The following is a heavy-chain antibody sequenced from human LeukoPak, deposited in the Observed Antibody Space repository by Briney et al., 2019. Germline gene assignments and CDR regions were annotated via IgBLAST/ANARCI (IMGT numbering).Heavy chain of an antibody. V-gene: IGHV1-2*02. CDR3: ARERDCSSTSCYFVY. CDR1: GYTFTSYY. J-gene: IGHJ4*02. D-gene: IGHD2-2*01. Sequence: ASVKVSCKASGYTFTSYYMHWVRQAPGQGLEWMGWINPNSGGTNYAQKFQGRVTMTRDTSISAAYMELSRLRSDDTAVYYCARERDCSSTSCYFVYWGQGTLVTVSS. CDR2: INPNSGGT.